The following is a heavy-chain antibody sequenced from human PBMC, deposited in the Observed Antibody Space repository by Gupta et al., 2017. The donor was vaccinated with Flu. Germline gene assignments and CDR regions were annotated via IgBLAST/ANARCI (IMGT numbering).Heavy chain of an antibody. Sequence: EVQLGESVAVVKRPGESMKNYVKGSEYRFANDWIGWVRQKPGKGLEWMGIIYPGDSDIRYNPSFQGQVSISADKSISTAYLQWSSLKASDTAMYYCARSIAARLEGMDVWGKGTTVTVSS. CDR2: IYPGDSDI. J-gene: IGHJ6*03. V-gene: IGHV5-51*03. CDR3: ARSIAARLEGMDV. CDR1: EYRFANDW. D-gene: IGHD6-6*01.